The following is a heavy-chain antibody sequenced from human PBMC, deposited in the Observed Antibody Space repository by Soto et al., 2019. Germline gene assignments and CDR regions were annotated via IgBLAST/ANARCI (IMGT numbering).Heavy chain of an antibody. Sequence: PSETLSLTCAVYGGSFSGYYWSWIRQPPGKGLEWIGEINHSGSTNYNPSLKSRVTISVDTSKNQFSLKLSSVTAADTAVYYCARGWDYGDSTRARTRSNVGSDYWGQGTLVTVSS. CDR3: ARGWDYGDSTRARTRSNVGSDY. CDR2: INHSGST. D-gene: IGHD4-17*01. J-gene: IGHJ4*02. CDR1: GGSFSGYY. V-gene: IGHV4-34*01.